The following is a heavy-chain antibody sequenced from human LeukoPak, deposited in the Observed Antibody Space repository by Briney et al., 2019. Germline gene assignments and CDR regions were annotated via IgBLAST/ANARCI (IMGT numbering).Heavy chain of an antibody. CDR1: GYTFTSYD. J-gene: IGHJ6*03. D-gene: IGHD5-18*01. CDR3: ARGGGYSYGPTKYYYYYMDV. CDR2: MNHNSGNT. Sequence: ASVKVPCKASGYTFTSYDINWVRQATGQGLEWMGWMNHNSGNTGYAQKLQGRVTMTRNTSISTAYMELSSLRSEDTAVYYCARGGGYSYGPTKYYYYYMDVWGKGTTVTVSS. V-gene: IGHV1-8*01.